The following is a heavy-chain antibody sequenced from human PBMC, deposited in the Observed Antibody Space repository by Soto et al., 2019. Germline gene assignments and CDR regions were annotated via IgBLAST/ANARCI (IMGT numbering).Heavy chain of an antibody. J-gene: IGHJ5*02. V-gene: IGHV4-31*03. D-gene: IGHD3-16*01. CDR2: IYYSGST. Sequence: PSETLSLTCTVSGGSITSGNYYWTWIRQHPGKGLEWIGFIYYSGSTYYNPSLKSRPTMSVDTSQNQFSLKLSSVTAADTAVYYCARDANPTFHWFDAWGQGILVTVSS. CDR1: GGSITSGNYY. CDR3: ARDANPTFHWFDA.